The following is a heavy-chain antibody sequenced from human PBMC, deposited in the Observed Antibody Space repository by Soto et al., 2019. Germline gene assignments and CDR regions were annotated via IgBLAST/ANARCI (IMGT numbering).Heavy chain of an antibody. D-gene: IGHD2-21*02. J-gene: IGHJ4*02. CDR2: IYWDDDK. V-gene: IGHV2-5*02. CDR3: AHGSCFGADCYPNPYFDF. Sequence: QITLKESGPTLVKPTPTLTLTCTFSGFSLSTTAEGVGWIRQPPGTAPEWLALIYWDDDKRYSPSLKTRLTITKDTSKNQVVLTVTNVDPVDTATYYCAHGSCFGADCYPNPYFDFWGQGILVTVSS. CDR1: GFSLSTTAEG.